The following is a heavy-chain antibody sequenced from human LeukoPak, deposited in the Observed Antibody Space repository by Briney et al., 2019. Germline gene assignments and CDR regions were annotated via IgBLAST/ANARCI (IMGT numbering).Heavy chain of an antibody. V-gene: IGHV4-31*03. CDR1: GGSISSGGYY. Sequence: KPSETLSLTCTVSGGSISSGGYYWSWIRQHPGKGLEWIGYIYYSGSTYYNPSLKSRVTISVDTSKNQFSLKLSSVTAADTAVYYCARGTDGYIYDYWGQGTPATVSS. J-gene: IGHJ4*02. CDR2: IYYSGST. CDR3: ARGTDGYIYDY. D-gene: IGHD5-24*01.